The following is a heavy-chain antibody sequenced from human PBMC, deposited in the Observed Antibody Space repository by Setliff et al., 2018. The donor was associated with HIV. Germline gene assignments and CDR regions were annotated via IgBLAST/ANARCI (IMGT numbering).Heavy chain of an antibody. Sequence: SETLSLTCAVSGYSISSGYYWAWIRQSPGKGLDWIGSIHHSGTTYYNPSLKSRVTISVDTSKNQLSLKLSSVTAADTAVYYCVGDPKTTTQVAFDFWGQGTMVTVSS. CDR2: IHHSGTT. V-gene: IGHV4-38-2*01. CDR3: VGDPKTTTQVAFDF. D-gene: IGHD3-16*01. J-gene: IGHJ3*01. CDR1: GYSISSGYY.